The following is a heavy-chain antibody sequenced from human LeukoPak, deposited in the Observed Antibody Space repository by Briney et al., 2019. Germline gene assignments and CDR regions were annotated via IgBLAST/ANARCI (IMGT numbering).Heavy chain of an antibody. Sequence: SETLSHTCTVSGGSISSYYWSWIRQPPGEGLEWIGYISYSGSTNYNPPLKRRVTISVETSKKHFSLKLSSVAAADTAVYYCAAVNTAMAFDYWGQGTLVTVSS. J-gene: IGHJ4*02. V-gene: IGHV4-59*01. CDR3: AAVNTAMAFDY. CDR2: ISYSGST. D-gene: IGHD5-18*01. CDR1: GGSISSYY.